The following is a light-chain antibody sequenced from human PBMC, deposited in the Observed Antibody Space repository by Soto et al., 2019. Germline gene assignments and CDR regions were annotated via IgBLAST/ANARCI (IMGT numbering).Light chain of an antibody. Sequence: DIPMTQSPSTLSASVGDRVTITCRASQSISSWLAWYQQKPGKAPKLLIYDASSLESGVPSRFSGSGSGTEFTLTISSLQPDDFATYYCQQYNSHVTFGQGTKLEIK. V-gene: IGKV1-5*01. J-gene: IGKJ2*01. CDR3: QQYNSHVT. CDR2: DAS. CDR1: QSISSW.